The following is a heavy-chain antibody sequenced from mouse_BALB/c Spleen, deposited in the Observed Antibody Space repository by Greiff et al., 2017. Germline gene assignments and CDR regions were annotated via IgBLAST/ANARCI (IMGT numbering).Heavy chain of an antibody. J-gene: IGHJ2*01. V-gene: IGHV3-5*02. CDR2: IYYSGTI. D-gene: IGHD1-2*01. Sequence: EVQLQQSGPGLVKPSQTVSLTCTVTGISITTGNYRWSWIRQFPGNKLEWIGYIYYSGTITYNPSLTSRTTITRDTSKNQFFLEMNSLTAEDTATYYCARDYGYYFDYWGQGTTLTVSS. CDR1: GISITTGNYR. CDR3: ARDYGYYFDY.